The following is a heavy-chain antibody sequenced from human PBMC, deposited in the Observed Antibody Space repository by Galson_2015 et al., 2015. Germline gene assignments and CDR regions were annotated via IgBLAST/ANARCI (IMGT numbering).Heavy chain of an antibody. CDR1: GFTFGDYA. Sequence: SLRLSCAASGFTFGDYAMSWVRQAPGKGLEWVGFIRSKAYGGTTEYAASVKGRFTISRDDSKSIAYLQMNSLKTEDTAVYYWTRDPSRGAGPFVVHDAFDIWGQGTMVTVSS. CDR2: IRSKAYGGTT. V-gene: IGHV3-49*04. CDR3: TRDPSRGAGPFVVHDAFDI. D-gene: IGHD2-21*01. J-gene: IGHJ3*02.